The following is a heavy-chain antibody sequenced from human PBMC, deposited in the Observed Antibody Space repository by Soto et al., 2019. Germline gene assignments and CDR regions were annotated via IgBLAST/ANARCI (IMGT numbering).Heavy chain of an antibody. J-gene: IGHJ6*02. V-gene: IGHV4-30-2*01. D-gene: IGHD3-10*01. CDR1: GVSISSGVYS. CDR3: ARGYYGSGSYYTDYYYYGMDV. Sequence: PSETLSLTCAVSGVSISSGVYSWSWIRQPPGKGLEWIGYIYHSGSTYYNPSLKSRVTISVDRSKNQFSLKLSSVTAADTAVYYCARGYYGSGSYYTDYYYYGMDVWGQGTTVTVSS. CDR2: IYHSGST.